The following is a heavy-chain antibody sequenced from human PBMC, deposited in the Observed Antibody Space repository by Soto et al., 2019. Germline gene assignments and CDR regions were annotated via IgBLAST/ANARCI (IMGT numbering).Heavy chain of an antibody. CDR3: ARGPGGPYTVVVPAAIDY. J-gene: IGHJ4*02. D-gene: IGHD2-2*02. CDR1: GFTVSSNY. Sequence: GGSLRLSCAASGFTVSSNYMSWVRQAPGKGLEWVSVIYSGGSTYYADSVKGRFTISRDNSKNTLYLQMNSLRAEDTAVYYCARGPGGPYTVVVPAAIDYWGQGTLVTVSS. CDR2: IYSGGST. V-gene: IGHV3-66*01.